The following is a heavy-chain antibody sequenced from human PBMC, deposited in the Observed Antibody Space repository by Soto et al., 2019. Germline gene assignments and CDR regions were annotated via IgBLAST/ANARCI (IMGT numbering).Heavy chain of an antibody. D-gene: IGHD5-12*01. Sequence: EVQLVESGGGLVKPGGSLRLSCAASGFTFSSYSMNWVRQAPGKGLEWVSSISSSSSYIYYADSVKGRFTISRDNAKNSLYLQMNSLRAEDTAVYYCARGGDGYNTFDYWGQGTLVTVSS. CDR3: ARGGDGYNTFDY. CDR1: GFTFSSYS. CDR2: ISSSSSYI. V-gene: IGHV3-21*01. J-gene: IGHJ4*02.